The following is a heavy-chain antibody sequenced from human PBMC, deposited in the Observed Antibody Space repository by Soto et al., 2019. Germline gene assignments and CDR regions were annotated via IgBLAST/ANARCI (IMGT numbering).Heavy chain of an antibody. CDR1: GGSISHSY. V-gene: IGHV4-59*08. D-gene: IGHD6-19*01. J-gene: IGHJ4*02. CDR3: ARLHNSSDWTDFDF. Sequence: QEQLQESGPGLVMPSETLSLTCTVSGGSISHSYWSWLRLSPGKGLEWIGYIHYGGATTYNPSLKSRATISLATPKNDFYLNLRSVTAADTAVYFCARLHNSSDWTDFDFWGQGTRVTVSS. CDR2: IHYGGAT.